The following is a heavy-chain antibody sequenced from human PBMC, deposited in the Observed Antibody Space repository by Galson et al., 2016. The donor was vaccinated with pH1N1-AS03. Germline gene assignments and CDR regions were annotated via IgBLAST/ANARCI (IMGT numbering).Heavy chain of an antibody. J-gene: IGHJ4*02. V-gene: IGHV1-69*05. D-gene: IGHD3-9*01. Sequence: QAPGQGLEWMGGVKGVFRTTNYAQKFQGRITITMDQSTGTAYMEVSSLRAEDTAVYYCATAGNYFDIRRFDYWGQGTPVTAFS. CDR2: VKGVFRTT. CDR3: ATAGNYFDIRRFDY.